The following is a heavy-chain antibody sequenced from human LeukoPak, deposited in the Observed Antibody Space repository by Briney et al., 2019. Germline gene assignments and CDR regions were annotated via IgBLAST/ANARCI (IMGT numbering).Heavy chain of an antibody. V-gene: IGHV4-38-2*02. J-gene: IGHJ4*02. Sequence: SETLSLTCTVSGYSISSGYYWGWIRQPPGKGLEWIGSIYHSGSTYYNPSLKSRVTISVDTSKNQFSLKLSSVTAADTAVYYCARDQIYDSSGYYVYWGQGTLVTVSS. CDR1: GYSISSGYY. CDR3: ARDQIYDSSGYYVY. CDR2: IYHSGST. D-gene: IGHD3-22*01.